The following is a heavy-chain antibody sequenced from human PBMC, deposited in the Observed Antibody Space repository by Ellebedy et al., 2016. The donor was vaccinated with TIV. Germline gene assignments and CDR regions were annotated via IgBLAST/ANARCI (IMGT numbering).Heavy chain of an antibody. D-gene: IGHD5-12*01. J-gene: IGHJ4*02. V-gene: IGHV4-59*01. CDR1: GDSISSYY. CDR2: IYYRGST. Sequence: MPSETLSLTFTVPGDSISSYYWRWIRQPPGKGLEWIGYIYYRGSTNYNPSLKSRVTISVDTSKNQFSLKLSFVTAADTAVYYCARISGSPLGYWGQGTLVTVSS. CDR3: ARISGSPLGY.